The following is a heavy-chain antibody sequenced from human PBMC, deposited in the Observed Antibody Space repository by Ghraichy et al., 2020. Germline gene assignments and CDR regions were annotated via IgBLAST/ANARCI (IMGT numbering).Heavy chain of an antibody. CDR1: GFTFSSYA. CDR3: ARDFGSGWFSYYFDY. CDR2: ISSNGGST. J-gene: IGHJ4*02. V-gene: IGHV3-64*01. D-gene: IGHD6-19*01. Sequence: GGSLRLSCAASGFTFSSYAMHWVRQAPGKGLEYVSAISSNGGSTYYANSVKGRFTISRDNSKNTLYLQMGSLRAEDMAVYYCARDFGSGWFSYYFDYWGQGTLVTVSS.